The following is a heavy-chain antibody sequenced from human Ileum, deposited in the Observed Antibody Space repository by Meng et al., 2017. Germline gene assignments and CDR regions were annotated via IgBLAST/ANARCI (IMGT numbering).Heavy chain of an antibody. CDR1: GGSISNYY. CDR3: VRDGSSSSGGTL. D-gene: IGHD2-2*01. V-gene: IGHV4-4*07. J-gene: IGHJ2*01. CDR2: IYASVST. Sequence: QWQLQESGPGLVKPSETLSLTCQVSGGSISNYYWSWIRQPAGKGLEWIGRIYASVSTNYNPSLKTRITMSVDTSKSQFSLKLTSITAADTAVYYCVRDGSSSSGGTLWGRGTLVTVSS.